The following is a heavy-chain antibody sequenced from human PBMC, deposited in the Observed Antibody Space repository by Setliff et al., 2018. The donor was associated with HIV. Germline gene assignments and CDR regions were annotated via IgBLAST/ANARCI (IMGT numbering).Heavy chain of an antibody. D-gene: IGHD3-3*01. Sequence: GGSLRLSCAASGFTFSSYWMHWVRQAPGKGLVWVSRIHGDGSSTSYADSVKGRFTISRDNAKNTLYLQVNSLRAEDTAVYYCATIWMRGAFFDYWGQGTLVTVSS. CDR2: IHGDGSST. J-gene: IGHJ4*02. V-gene: IGHV3-74*01. CDR1: GFTFSSYW. CDR3: ATIWMRGAFFDY.